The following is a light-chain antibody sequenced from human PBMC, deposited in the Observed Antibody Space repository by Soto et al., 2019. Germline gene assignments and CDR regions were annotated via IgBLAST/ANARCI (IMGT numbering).Light chain of an antibody. J-gene: IGLJ3*02. V-gene: IGLV2-14*01. CDR3: SSYTPSSTQV. CDR2: EVT. CDR1: SSDIGTYHY. Sequence: QSALTQPASVSGAPGQSITISCTGTSSDIGTYHYVSWYQQHPGKVPKLMIYEVTNRPSGVSNLFSGSKSGNTASLAISGLQDEDEADYYCSSYTPSSTQVFGGGTKVTVL.